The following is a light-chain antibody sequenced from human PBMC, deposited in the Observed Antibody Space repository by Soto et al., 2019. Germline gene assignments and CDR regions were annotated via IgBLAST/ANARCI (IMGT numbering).Light chain of an antibody. Sequence: QPVLTQSPSASASLGASVKLTCTLSSGHSSYAIAWHQQQPEKGPRYLMKLNSDGSHNKGDGIPDRFSGSSSGAQRYLTISSLQSEDEADYYCQTWGTGPYVVFGGGTKLTVL. J-gene: IGLJ2*01. V-gene: IGLV4-69*01. CDR3: QTWGTGPYVV. CDR2: LNSDGSH. CDR1: SGHSSYA.